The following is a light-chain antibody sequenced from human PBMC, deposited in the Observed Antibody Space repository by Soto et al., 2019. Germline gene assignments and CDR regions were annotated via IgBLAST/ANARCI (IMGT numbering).Light chain of an antibody. V-gene: IGKV1-9*01. Sequence: DIQLTQSPSFLSASIGDSVTITCRASQAIGTYLAWYQQKPGKAPNLLVYAASTLHIGVPSRFSGSGSGTEFTLPITSLQPEDVATYYCQQLHTYLLTVGGGTKVQIK. J-gene: IGKJ4*01. CDR1: QAIGTY. CDR2: AAS. CDR3: QQLHTYLLT.